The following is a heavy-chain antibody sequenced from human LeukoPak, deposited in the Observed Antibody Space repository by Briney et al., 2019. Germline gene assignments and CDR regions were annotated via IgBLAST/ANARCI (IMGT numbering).Heavy chain of an antibody. CDR2: SGNKASSYSI. J-gene: IGHJ6*04. Sequence: PRGSLRLSCAVFGFTLSDHYMYWVRQAPGKGLEGVGRSGNKASSYSIEYGASGNGRFTISRDDSKNSLYLQMNRLKTEDTAVYYCAELGITMIGGVWGKGTTVTISS. V-gene: IGHV3-72*01. CDR1: GFTLSDHY. CDR3: AELGITMIGGV. D-gene: IGHD3-10*02.